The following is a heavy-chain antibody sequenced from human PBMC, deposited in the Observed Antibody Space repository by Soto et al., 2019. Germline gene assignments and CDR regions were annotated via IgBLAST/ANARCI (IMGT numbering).Heavy chain of an antibody. CDR2: ISAYNGNT. J-gene: IGHJ4*02. Sequence: ASVKVSCKASGYTFTSYGISWVRQAPGQGLEWMGWISAYNGNTNYAQKLQGRVTMTTDTSTSTAYMELSSLRSEDTAVYYCAREKRGDRYGGFDYWGQGTLVTVSS. CDR1: GYTFTSYG. V-gene: IGHV1-18*01. D-gene: IGHD5-18*01. CDR3: AREKRGDRYGGFDY.